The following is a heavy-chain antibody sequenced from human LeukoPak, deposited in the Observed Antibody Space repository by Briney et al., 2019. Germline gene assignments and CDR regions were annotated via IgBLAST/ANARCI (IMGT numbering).Heavy chain of an antibody. V-gene: IGHV4-59*01. CDR2: IYYSGST. CDR3: ARVKRPYYYFDY. Sequence: SETSSLTCTVSGGSISSYYWSWIRQPPGKGLEWIGYIYYSGSTNYNPSLKSRVTISVDTSKNQFSLKLSSVTAADTAVYYCARVKRPYYYFDYWGQGTLVTVSS. J-gene: IGHJ4*02. D-gene: IGHD1-26*01. CDR1: GGSISSYY.